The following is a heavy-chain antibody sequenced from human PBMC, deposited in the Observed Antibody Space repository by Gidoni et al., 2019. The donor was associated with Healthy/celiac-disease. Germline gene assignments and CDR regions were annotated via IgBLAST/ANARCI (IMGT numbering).Heavy chain of an antibody. J-gene: IGHJ5*02. V-gene: IGHV4-59*01. D-gene: IGHD1-26*01. CDR1: GGSISSYY. Sequence: QVQLQESGPGLVKPSETLSLTCTVSGGSISSYYWSWIRQPPGKGLEWIGYIYYSGSTNYNPSLKSRVTISVDTSKNQFSLKLSSVTAADTAVYYCARDVGSSEWELLSYNWFDPWGQGTLVTVSS. CDR2: IYYSGST. CDR3: ARDVGSSEWELLSYNWFDP.